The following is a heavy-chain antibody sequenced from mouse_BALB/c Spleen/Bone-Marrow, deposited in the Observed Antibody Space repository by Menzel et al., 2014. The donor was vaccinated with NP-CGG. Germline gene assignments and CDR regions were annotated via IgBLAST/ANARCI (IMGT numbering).Heavy chain of an antibody. Sequence: VQLQQSGAELVRPGTSVKISCKASGYTFTNYWLDWVKQRPGHGLEWIGDIYPGGGYTNYNEKFKGKATLTADTSSSTAYMQLSSLTFEDSAVYFCARRGTGVDYWGQGTTLTVSS. CDR3: ARRGTGVDY. D-gene: IGHD4-1*01. J-gene: IGHJ2*01. V-gene: IGHV1-63*02. CDR1: GYTFTNYW. CDR2: IYPGGGYT.